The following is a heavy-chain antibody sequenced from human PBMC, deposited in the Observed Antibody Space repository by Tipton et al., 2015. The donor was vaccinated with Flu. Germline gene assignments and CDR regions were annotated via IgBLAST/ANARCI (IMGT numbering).Heavy chain of an antibody. CDR1: GGSVSSGSYY. CDR3: ATYGSGGRANAFDI. Sequence: TLSLTCTVSGGSVSSGSYYWSWIRQPPGKGLEWIGYIYYSGSTNYNPSLKSRVTISVDTSKNQFSLKLSSVTAADTAVYYCATYGSGGRANAFDIWGQGTMVPVSS. CDR2: IYYSGST. D-gene: IGHD3-10*01. V-gene: IGHV4-61*01. J-gene: IGHJ3*02.